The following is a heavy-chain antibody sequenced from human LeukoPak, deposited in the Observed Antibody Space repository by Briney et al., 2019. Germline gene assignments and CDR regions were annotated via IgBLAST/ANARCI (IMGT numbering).Heavy chain of an antibody. CDR1: GFTFSSYA. J-gene: IGHJ5*02. CDR3: AKDPAYGDRPNWFAP. D-gene: IGHD4-17*01. Sequence: SGGSLRLSCAASGFTFSSYAMSWVRQGPGKGPEWVSAISGSGSRTYYADSVKGRFTISRDNPKNTLYLQMNSLRAEDTAVYYCAKDPAYGDRPNWFAPWGQGTLVTVSS. CDR2: ISGSGSRT. V-gene: IGHV3-23*01.